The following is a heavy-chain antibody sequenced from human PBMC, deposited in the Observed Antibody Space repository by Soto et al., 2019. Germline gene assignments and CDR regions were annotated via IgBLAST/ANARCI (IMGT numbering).Heavy chain of an antibody. J-gene: IGHJ6*02. CDR1: GGTFSRYA. CDR3: ARRDNPGLDV. Sequence: QVQLVQSGAEVRKPGSSVKVSCESSGGTFSRYAINWVRQAPGQGLEWMGGVIPPFNSAAYAQKFQGRVKIPGNPSTGQPNRGLASRGSEDTAVYYCARRDNPGLDVGGQGPTAPVPS. CDR2: VIPPFNSA. D-gene: IGHD2-15*01. V-gene: IGHV1-69*01.